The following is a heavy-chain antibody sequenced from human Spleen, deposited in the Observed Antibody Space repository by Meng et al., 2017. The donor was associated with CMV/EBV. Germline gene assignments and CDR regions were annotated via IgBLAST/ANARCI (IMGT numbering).Heavy chain of an antibody. CDR3: ARDNSKLVAAAKGMDV. CDR2: MFYTGST. J-gene: IGHJ6*02. D-gene: IGHD6-13*01. CDR1: GGSISSSSYY. Sequence: SETLSLTCTVSGGSISSSSYYWGWIRQPPGKGLEWIGGMFYTGSTEYNPSLKSRVTISVDTSKNQFSLRLSSVTAADTAVYYCARDNSKLVAAAKGMDVWGQGTTVTVSS. V-gene: IGHV4-39*07.